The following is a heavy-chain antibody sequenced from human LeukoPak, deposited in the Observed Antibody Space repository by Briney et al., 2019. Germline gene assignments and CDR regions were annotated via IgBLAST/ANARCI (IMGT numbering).Heavy chain of an antibody. Sequence: PSETLYLTCTVSGGSISSSSYYWGWIRQPPGKGLEWIGSIYYSGSTYYNPSLKSRVTISVDTSKNQFSLKLSSVTAADTAVYYCARPSETSIAARRWDFDYWGQGTLVTVSS. CDR2: IYYSGST. V-gene: IGHV4-39*01. D-gene: IGHD6-6*01. J-gene: IGHJ4*02. CDR3: ARPSETSIAARRWDFDY. CDR1: GGSISSSSYY.